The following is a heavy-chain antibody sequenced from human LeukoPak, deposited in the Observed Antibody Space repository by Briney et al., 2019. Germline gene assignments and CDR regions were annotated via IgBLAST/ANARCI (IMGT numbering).Heavy chain of an antibody. D-gene: IGHD3-22*01. V-gene: IGHV3-73*01. J-gene: IGHJ4*02. CDR3: AKDGGDSSDFDY. CDR2: IRSKANNYAT. Sequence: GGSLRLSCAASGFTFSGSAMPWVRQASGKGLEWVGHIRSKANNYATSYAASVKGRFTISRDDSKNTAYLQMNSLRAEDTAVYYCAKDGGDSSDFDYWGQGTLVTVSS. CDR1: GFTFSGSA.